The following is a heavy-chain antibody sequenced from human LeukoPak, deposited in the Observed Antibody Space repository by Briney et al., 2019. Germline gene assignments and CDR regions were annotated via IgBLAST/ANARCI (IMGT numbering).Heavy chain of an antibody. J-gene: IGHJ4*02. D-gene: IGHD3-22*01. CDR2: ISGSGT. V-gene: IGHV3-23*01. CDR3: AKDGHDSSGYYFFYFDD. Sequence: GGSLRLSCAASGFTFSSYAMSWVRQAPGKGLEWVSAISGSGTYYADSVKGRFTISRDNSKNMLYLQMNSLRAEDTAVYYCAKDGHDSSGYYFFYFDDWGQGTLVTVSS. CDR1: GFTFSSYA.